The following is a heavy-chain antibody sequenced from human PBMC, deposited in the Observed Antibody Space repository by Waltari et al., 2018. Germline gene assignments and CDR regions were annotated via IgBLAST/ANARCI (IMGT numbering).Heavy chain of an antibody. J-gene: IGHJ6*02. Sequence: EVQLVESGGGLVQPGGSLRLSCAASGFTFSRFWMSWVRQAQGKGVGWVANKYQDGTVKNYVDSVKGLFTTSRDNARNSLYLQMNSLRVDDTAVYYCVRDDDGGMGAVWGQGTTVTVSS. V-gene: IGHV3-7*01. CDR3: VRDDDGGMGAV. D-gene: IGHD3-16*01. CDR1: GFTFSRFW. CDR2: KYQDGTVK.